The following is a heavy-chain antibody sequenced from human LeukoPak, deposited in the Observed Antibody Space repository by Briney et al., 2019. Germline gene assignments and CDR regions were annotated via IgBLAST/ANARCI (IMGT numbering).Heavy chain of an antibody. J-gene: IGHJ4*02. CDR1: GFTFSTYS. CDR2: ISSGSSDI. D-gene: IGHD5-18*01. CDR3: ARLTGVVNAFDY. Sequence: PGGSLRLSCAASGFTFSTYSMTWVRQAPGKGLEWVSSISSGSSDISYADSVKGRFTISRDNAKYSLYLQVNSLRAEDTAVYHCARLTGVVNAFDYWGQGTLVPVSS. V-gene: IGHV3-21*01.